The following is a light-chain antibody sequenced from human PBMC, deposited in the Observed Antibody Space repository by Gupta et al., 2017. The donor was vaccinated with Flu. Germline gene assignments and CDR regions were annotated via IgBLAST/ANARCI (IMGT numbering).Light chain of an antibody. J-gene: IGKJ5*01. V-gene: IGKV1-33*01. Sequence: GDRVTITCRASQHITNYLNWYQQKPGKAPKLLIYDASNLETGVPSRFSGSGSGTEFSLTISRLQAEDFATYYCQQYDKIPVTFGQGTRVDI. CDR1: QHITNY. CDR3: QQYDKIPVT. CDR2: DAS.